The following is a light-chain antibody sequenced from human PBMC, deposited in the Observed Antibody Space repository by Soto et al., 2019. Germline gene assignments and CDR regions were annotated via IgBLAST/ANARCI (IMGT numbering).Light chain of an antibody. V-gene: IGKV3-20*01. Sequence: EIVLTQSPGTLSLSPGERATLSCRASQSVSSSYLAWYQQKPGQAPRRLIYGASSRATGTPDRFSGSGSGTDFTLTISRLEPEDFAVYYCQQYGSSPPTFGQGTKVDI. CDR2: GAS. CDR1: QSVSSSY. J-gene: IGKJ1*01. CDR3: QQYGSSPPT.